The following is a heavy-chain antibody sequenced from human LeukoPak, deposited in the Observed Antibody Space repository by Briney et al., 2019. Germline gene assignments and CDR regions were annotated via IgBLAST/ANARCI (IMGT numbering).Heavy chain of an antibody. CDR1: GGSFSGYY. J-gene: IGHJ4*02. CDR2: INHSGST. V-gene: IGHV4-34*01. CDR3: ARSRSYVLRFLEWLLSPLDY. Sequence: PSETLSLTCAVYGGSFSGYYWSWIRQPPGKGLEWIGEINHSGSTNYNPSLKSRVTISVDTSKNQFSLKLSSVTAADTAVYYCARSRSYVLRFLEWLLSPLDYWGQGTLVTVSS. D-gene: IGHD3-3*01.